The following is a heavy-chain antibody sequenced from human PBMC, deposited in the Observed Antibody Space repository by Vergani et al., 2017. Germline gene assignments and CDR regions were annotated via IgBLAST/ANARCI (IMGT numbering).Heavy chain of an antibody. Sequence: EVQLVQSGAEVKKPGESLKISCKGSGYSFTSYWIGWVRQMPGKGLEWMGILYPGDSDTRYSPPFQGQVTISADKSISTAYLPWSRLKASDTAMYYCAREGCSSTSCRYYYYYMDVWGKGTTVTVSS. CDR1: GYSFTSYW. V-gene: IGHV5-51*01. CDR3: AREGCSSTSCRYYYYYMDV. J-gene: IGHJ6*03. CDR2: LYPGDSDT. D-gene: IGHD2-2*01.